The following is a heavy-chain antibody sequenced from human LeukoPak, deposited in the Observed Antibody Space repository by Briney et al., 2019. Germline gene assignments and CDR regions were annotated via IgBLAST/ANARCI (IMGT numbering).Heavy chain of an antibody. CDR3: ARESWGWDY. CDR2: ITGNGGST. D-gene: IGHD7-27*01. V-gene: IGHV3-23*01. Sequence: GGSLRLSCTASGFTFSIYAMSWVRQAPGKGLEWVSAITGNGGSTYYADSVRGRFTISRDNAKNSLYLQMNSLRAEDTAVYYCARESWGWDYWGQGTLVTVSS. J-gene: IGHJ4*02. CDR1: GFTFSIYA.